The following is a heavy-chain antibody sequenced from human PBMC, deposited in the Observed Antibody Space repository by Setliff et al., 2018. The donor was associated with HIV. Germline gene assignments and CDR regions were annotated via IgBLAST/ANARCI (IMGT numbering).Heavy chain of an antibody. D-gene: IGHD6-19*01. CDR1: GFTFDSYW. CDR3: VKSASWDLRGWLH. CDR2: INSDGSNT. J-gene: IGHJ4*02. V-gene: IGHV3-74*01. Sequence: GGSLRLSCAASGFTFDSYWMHWVRQAPGKGLVWVSRINSDGSNTDYADSVKGRFTISRDYSKNMVYLQVSSLRAEDSAVYYCVKSASWDLRGWLHWGQGTPVTVSS.